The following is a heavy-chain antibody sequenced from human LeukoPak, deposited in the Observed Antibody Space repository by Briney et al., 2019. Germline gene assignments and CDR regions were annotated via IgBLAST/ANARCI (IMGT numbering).Heavy chain of an antibody. CDR3: ARGYGLHFDY. D-gene: IGHD4-17*01. V-gene: IGHV4-34*01. CDR2: INHSGNT. Sequence: SETLSLTCAVYGGSFSGYYWSWIRQPPGKGLEWIGEINHSGNTNYNPSLMSRVTLSVDTSKNQFSLKLTSVTAADTAVYYCARGYGLHFDYWGRGTLVTVSS. J-gene: IGHJ4*02. CDR1: GGSFSGYY.